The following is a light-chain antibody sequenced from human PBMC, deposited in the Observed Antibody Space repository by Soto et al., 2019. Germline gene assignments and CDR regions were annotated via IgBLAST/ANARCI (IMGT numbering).Light chain of an antibody. CDR1: QDISNY. Sequence: DIQMTQSPSSLSASVGDRVTITCQASQDISNYLNWYQQKPGKAPKLLIYDASNLETGVPSRFSGSGSGTDFTFTISRLQPEDIATYYCQQYDNPPLTFGGGTKVEIK. J-gene: IGKJ4*01. CDR3: QQYDNPPLT. CDR2: DAS. V-gene: IGKV1-33*01.